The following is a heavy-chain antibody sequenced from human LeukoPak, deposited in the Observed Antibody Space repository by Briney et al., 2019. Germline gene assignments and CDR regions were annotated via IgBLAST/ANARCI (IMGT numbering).Heavy chain of an antibody. CDR1: GFTFSSYA. Sequence: GGSLRLSCAASGFTFSSYAMSWVRQAPGKGLEWVSAISGSGGSTYYADSVKGRFTISRDNSKNTLYLQMNSLRAEDTAVYYCARGKIVVVPAANDYWGQGTLVTVSS. CDR2: ISGSGGST. V-gene: IGHV3-23*01. CDR3: ARGKIVVVPAANDY. J-gene: IGHJ4*02. D-gene: IGHD2-2*01.